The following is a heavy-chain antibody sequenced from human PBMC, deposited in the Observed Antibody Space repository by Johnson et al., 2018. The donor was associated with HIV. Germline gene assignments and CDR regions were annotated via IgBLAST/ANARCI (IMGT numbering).Heavy chain of an antibody. CDR2: ISSSGETR. Sequence: QVPLVESGGGFVKPGASLRLSCAASGFSFGDYYMSWIRQSPGKGLEWFAYISSSGETRYYSDSVTGRFTISRDNAKKSVYLQMNSLRAEDTAVYYCARKADAFDIWGQGTKVTVSS. J-gene: IGHJ3*02. CDR3: ARKADAFDI. V-gene: IGHV3-11*01. CDR1: GFSFGDYY.